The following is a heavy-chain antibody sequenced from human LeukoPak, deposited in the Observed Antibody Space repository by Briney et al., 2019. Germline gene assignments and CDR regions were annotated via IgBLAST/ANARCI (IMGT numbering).Heavy chain of an antibody. CDR1: GFTFDDYA. V-gene: IGHV3-43D*03. CDR3: AKDTLISSPWGGVRNYYYYYMDV. Sequence: GGSLRLSCAASGFTFDDYAMHWVRQAPGKGLEWVSLISWDGGSTYYADSVKGRFTISRDNSKNSLYLQMNSLRAEDTALYYCAKDTLISSPWGGVRNYYYYYMDVWGKGTTVTVSS. D-gene: IGHD6-13*01. J-gene: IGHJ6*03. CDR2: ISWDGGST.